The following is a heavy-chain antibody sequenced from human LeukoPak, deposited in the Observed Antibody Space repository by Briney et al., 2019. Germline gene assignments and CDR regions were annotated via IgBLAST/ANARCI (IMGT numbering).Heavy chain of an antibody. V-gene: IGHV3-7*01. Sequence: GGSLRLSCPASRFSFSNHWMSEFRQARAKGLEWVALIKQDGMNKHYVDSGKGRFTISRDNAKNSLYLQMNSLRADDTAVYYCAGDEGWSFDIWGQGTKVTVSS. CDR1: RFSFSNHW. J-gene: IGHJ3*02. CDR3: AGDEGWSFDI. D-gene: IGHD3-3*01. CDR2: IKQDGMNK.